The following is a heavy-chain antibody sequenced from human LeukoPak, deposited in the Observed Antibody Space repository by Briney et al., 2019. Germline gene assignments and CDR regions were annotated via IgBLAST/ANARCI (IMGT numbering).Heavy chain of an antibody. CDR2: ISSGKTYI. Sequence: GGSLGLSCAASGFTFSSYSMNWVRQAPGKGLEWVSYISSGKTYIYYADSVQGRFTISRDNAKNSLYLQMNSLRADDTAVYYCAGIGVAGQFDYWGQGTLVTVSS. J-gene: IGHJ4*02. CDR3: AGIGVAGQFDY. CDR1: GFTFSSYS. D-gene: IGHD6-19*01. V-gene: IGHV3-21*01.